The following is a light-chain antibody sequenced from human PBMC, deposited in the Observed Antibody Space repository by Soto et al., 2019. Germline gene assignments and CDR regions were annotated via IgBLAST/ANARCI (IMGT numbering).Light chain of an antibody. J-gene: IGKJ5*01. CDR1: QSISSW. CDR3: QQYNSFSVT. V-gene: IGKV1-5*01. Sequence: DIQMTQSPSPLSASVGDRVTITCPASQSISSWLAWYQQKPGKAPKLLIFDASTLDSGVPSRFSGSGSGTEFTFTISSLQPDDVATYYCQQYNSFSVTFGQGTRLEIK. CDR2: DAS.